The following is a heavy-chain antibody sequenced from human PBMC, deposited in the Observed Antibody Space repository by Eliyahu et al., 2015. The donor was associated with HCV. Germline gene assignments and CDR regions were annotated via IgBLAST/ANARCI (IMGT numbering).Heavy chain of an antibody. Sequence: QVQLKEAGPRLVKPSGTLSLTCGVSGDSLSTGNWWXWVRQPPGKGLEWIGEISHSGSVNHXPSLKRRVTISIDQSKNQFSLTLTSVTAADTAVYFCAGGTGSYDCWGQGTLVTVSS. V-gene: IGHV4-4*02. CDR2: ISHSGSV. J-gene: IGHJ4*02. CDR3: AGGTGSYDC. CDR1: GDSLSTGNW. D-gene: IGHD1-26*01.